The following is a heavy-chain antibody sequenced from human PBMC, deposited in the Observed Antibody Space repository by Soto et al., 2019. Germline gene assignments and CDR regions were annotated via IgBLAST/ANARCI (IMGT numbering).Heavy chain of an antibody. CDR2: IYYSGRT. V-gene: IGHV4-30-4*01. CDR1: GGSISSDDYY. J-gene: IGHJ4*02. Sequence: SETLSLTCTVSGGSISSDDYYWSWIRQPPGKGLEWIGHIYYSGRTYYNPSLKSRLTISVDTSKNQFSLKLSSVSAADAAVYFCAGDRSNSPDYFDYWGQGTLVTVSS. D-gene: IGHD6-6*01. CDR3: AGDRSNSPDYFDY.